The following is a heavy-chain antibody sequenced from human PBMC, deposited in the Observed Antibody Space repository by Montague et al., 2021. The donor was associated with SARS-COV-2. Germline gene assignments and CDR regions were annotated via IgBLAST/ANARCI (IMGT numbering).Heavy chain of an antibody. V-gene: IGHV4-59*01. CDR1: GGSISTYY. D-gene: IGHD3-9*01. Sequence: SETLSLACTVSGGSISTYYWNWIRQFPGRGLEWIAYIDYSGSTXXXPSXQSRVIISVDRSKIQFSLRLNSVTAADTAIYYCARLPYDNSYGMDVWGQGTTVTVSS. J-gene: IGHJ6*02. CDR3: ARLPYDNSYGMDV. CDR2: IDYSGST.